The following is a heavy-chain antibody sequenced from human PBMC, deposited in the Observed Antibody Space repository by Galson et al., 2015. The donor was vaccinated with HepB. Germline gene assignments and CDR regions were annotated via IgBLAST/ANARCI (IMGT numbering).Heavy chain of an antibody. V-gene: IGHV1-18*01. D-gene: IGHD2-2*01. J-gene: IGHJ5*02. Sequence: SVKVSCKASGYTFTSYGISWVRQAPGQGLEWMGWISAYNGNTNYAQKLQGRVTMTTDTSTSTAYMELRSLRSDDTAVYYCARDPGVVVVPAAETNGGWFDPWGQGTLVTVSS. CDR1: GYTFTSYG. CDR2: ISAYNGNT. CDR3: ARDPGVVVVPAAETNGGWFDP.